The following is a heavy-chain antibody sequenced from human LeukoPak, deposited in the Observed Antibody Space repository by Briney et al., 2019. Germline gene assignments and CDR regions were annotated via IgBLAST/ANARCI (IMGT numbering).Heavy chain of an antibody. V-gene: IGHV6-1*01. D-gene: IGHD2-2*01. CDR1: GDSVSSNSVT. CDR2: TYYRSTWYN. J-gene: IGHJ5*02. CDR3: ARRLTQYDCFDP. Sequence: SQTLSLTCAISGDSVSSNSVTWNWIRQSPSRGLEWLGRTYYRSTWYNDYAVSVRGRITVNPDTSKNQFSLHLNSVTPEDTAVYYCARRLTQYDCFDPWGQGILITVSS.